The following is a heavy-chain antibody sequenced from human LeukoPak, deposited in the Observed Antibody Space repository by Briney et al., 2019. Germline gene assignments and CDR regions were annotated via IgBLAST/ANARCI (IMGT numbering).Heavy chain of an antibody. CDR3: AKEGDCSSTSCYTAAREYYFDY. J-gene: IGHJ4*02. CDR2: ISSSSSTI. D-gene: IGHD2-2*02. Sequence: GGSLRLSCAASGFTFSSYSMTWVRQAPGKGLEWVSYISSSSSTIYYADSVKGRFTISRDNSKNTLYLQMNSLRAEDTAVYYCAKEGDCSSTSCYTAAREYYFDYWGQGTLVTVSS. V-gene: IGHV3-48*01. CDR1: GFTFSSYS.